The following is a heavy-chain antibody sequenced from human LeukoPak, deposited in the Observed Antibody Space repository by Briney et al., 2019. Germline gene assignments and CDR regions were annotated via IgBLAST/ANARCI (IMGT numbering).Heavy chain of an antibody. J-gene: IGHJ5*02. CDR3: ARVYSSGDRFDP. V-gene: IGHV1-8*02. Sequence: ASVKGSCKASGYTFTGYIMHWVRQAPGQGLEWMGWINPNSGDTGYAQKFQGRVTMTRNTSISTAYMELSSLRSEDTAVYYCARVYSSGDRFDPWGQGTLVTVSS. CDR2: INPNSGDT. CDR1: GYTFTGYI. D-gene: IGHD6-19*01.